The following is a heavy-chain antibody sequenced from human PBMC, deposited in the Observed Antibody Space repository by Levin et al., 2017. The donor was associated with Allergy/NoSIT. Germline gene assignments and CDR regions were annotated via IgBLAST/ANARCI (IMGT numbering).Heavy chain of an antibody. D-gene: IGHD3-10*01. Sequence: SVKVSCKASGGTFSSYAISWVRQAPGQGLEWMGGIIPIFGTANYAQKFQGRVTITADESTSTAYMELSSLRSEDTAVYYCARLVPGEIRAVRNAFDIWGQGTMVTVSS. CDR3: ARLVPGEIRAVRNAFDI. J-gene: IGHJ3*02. CDR1: GGTFSSYA. CDR2: IIPIFGTA. V-gene: IGHV1-69*13.